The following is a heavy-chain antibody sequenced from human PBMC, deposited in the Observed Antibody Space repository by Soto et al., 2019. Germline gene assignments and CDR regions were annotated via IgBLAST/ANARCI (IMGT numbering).Heavy chain of an antibody. CDR2: ISGDSGNT. D-gene: IGHD6-19*01. CDR1: GYMFTKSA. Sequence: ASVKVSCKASGYMFTKSAMHWVRQAPGQRLEWMGWISGDSGNTKYSPKLQDRVTITRDTSASTAYMELSSLRSEDTALYYCARDGVEAGKINLDYWGQGTRVTVSP. V-gene: IGHV1-3*01. J-gene: IGHJ4*01. CDR3: ARDGVEAGKINLDY.